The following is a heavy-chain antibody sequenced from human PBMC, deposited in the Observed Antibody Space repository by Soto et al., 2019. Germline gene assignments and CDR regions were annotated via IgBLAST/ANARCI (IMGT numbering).Heavy chain of an antibody. CDR1: GGSVSSGSYY. CDR2: IYYSGST. Sequence: PSETLSLTCTVSGGSVSSGSYYWSWIRQPPGKGLEWIGYIYYSGSTNYNPSLKSRVTISVDTSKNQFSLKLSSVTAADTAVYYCARRSLWFGELSLYFDYWGQGTLVTVSS. CDR3: ARRSLWFGELSLYFDY. D-gene: IGHD3-10*01. V-gene: IGHV4-61*01. J-gene: IGHJ4*02.